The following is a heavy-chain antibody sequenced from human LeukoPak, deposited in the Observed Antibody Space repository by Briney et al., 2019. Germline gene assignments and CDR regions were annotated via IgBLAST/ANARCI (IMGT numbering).Heavy chain of an antibody. Sequence: ASVKVSCKASGYTFTSYGISWVRQAPGQGLEWMGWINPNTGGTNYAQEFQGRVTMTRDTSISTAYMELSRLRSDDTAVYYCARDSRVASPSLGYWGQGTLVTVSS. D-gene: IGHD3-3*02. CDR2: INPNTGGT. V-gene: IGHV1-2*02. J-gene: IGHJ4*02. CDR1: GYTFTSYG. CDR3: ARDSRVASPSLGY.